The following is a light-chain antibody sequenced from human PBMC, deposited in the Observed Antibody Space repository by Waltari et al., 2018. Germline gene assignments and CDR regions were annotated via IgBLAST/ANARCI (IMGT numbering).Light chain of an antibody. J-gene: IGKJ2*01. CDR3: QQSYSTPYT. CDR2: AAS. CDR1: QSISSY. V-gene: IGKV1-39*01. Sequence: DIQMTQSPSSLSASVGERVTITCRASQSISSYLNWYQQKPGKAPKLLIYAASSLQSGVPSRFSGSGSVTDFTLTISSLQPEDFATYYCQQSYSTPYTFGQGTKLESK.